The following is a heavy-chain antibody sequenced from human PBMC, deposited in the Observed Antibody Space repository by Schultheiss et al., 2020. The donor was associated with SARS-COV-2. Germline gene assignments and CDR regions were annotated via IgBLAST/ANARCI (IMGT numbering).Heavy chain of an antibody. CDR3: ARRTVALGMDV. V-gene: IGHV3-21*01. CDR1: GLSFSSYG. D-gene: IGHD4-23*01. CDR2: ISGSGGST. J-gene: IGHJ6*02. Sequence: GGSLRLSCAASGLSFSSYGMHWVRQAPGKGLEWVSAISGSGGSTYYADSVKGRFTISRDNAKNSLYLQMNSLRAEDTAVYYCARRTVALGMDVWGQGTTVTVSS.